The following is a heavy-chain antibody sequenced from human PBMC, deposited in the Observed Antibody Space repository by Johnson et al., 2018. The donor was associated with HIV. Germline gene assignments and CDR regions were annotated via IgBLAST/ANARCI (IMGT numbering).Heavy chain of an antibody. J-gene: IGHJ3*02. CDR2: INWNGGST. CDR1: GFTFDDYG. V-gene: IGHV3-20*04. CDR3: AKDWARIAAAQFDI. D-gene: IGHD6-13*01. Sequence: VQLVESGGGVVRPGGSLRLSCAASGFTFDDYGMSWVRQAPGKGLEWVSGINWNGGSTGYADSVEGRFTISRVNAKNSLYLQMNSLRAEDTAVYYCAKDWARIAAAQFDIWGQGTMVTVSS.